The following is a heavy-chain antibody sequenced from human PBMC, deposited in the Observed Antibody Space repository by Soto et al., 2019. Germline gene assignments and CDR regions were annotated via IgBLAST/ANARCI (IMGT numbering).Heavy chain of an antibody. D-gene: IGHD3-3*01. V-gene: IGHV3-23*01. CDR2: ISGSGGST. Sequence: PXGSLRLSCAASGFTFSSYAMSWVRQAPGKGLDWVSAISGSGGSTYYADSVKGRFTISRDNSKNTLYLQMNSLRAEDTAVYYCAKTRRGYDFWSGPPDAFDIWGQGTMVTVSS. CDR1: GFTFSSYA. CDR3: AKTRRGYDFWSGPPDAFDI. J-gene: IGHJ3*02.